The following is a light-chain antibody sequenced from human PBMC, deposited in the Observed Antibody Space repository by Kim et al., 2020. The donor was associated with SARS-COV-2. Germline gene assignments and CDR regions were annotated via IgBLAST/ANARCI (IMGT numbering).Light chain of an antibody. V-gene: IGLV3-25*03. CDR2: KDS. CDR3: QSADSSGTYPWV. J-gene: IGLJ3*02. CDR1: ALPKQY. Sequence: PGQTARITGSGDALPKQYAYWYQQKPGQAPVRVIYKDSERPSGIPERFSGSSSGTTVTLTISGVQAEDEADYYCQSADSSGTYPWVFGGGTQLTVL.